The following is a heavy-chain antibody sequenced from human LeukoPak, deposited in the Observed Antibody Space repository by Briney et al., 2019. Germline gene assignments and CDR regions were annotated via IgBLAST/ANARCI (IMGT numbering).Heavy chain of an antibody. J-gene: IGHJ4*02. CDR2: IWYDGSEK. CDR3: ARDLWGAFDN. Sequence: PGGSLRLSCAASGFTFSNYGMPWVRQAPGEGLEWVAVIWYDGSEKYYADSVKGRFTISRDNSKNTVYLQMNSLRVEDTAVYYCARDLWGAFDNWGQGTLVTVSS. V-gene: IGHV3-33*01. CDR1: GFTFSNYG. D-gene: IGHD2-21*01.